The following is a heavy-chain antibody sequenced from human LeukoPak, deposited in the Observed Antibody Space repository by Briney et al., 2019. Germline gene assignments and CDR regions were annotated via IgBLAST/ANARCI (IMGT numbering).Heavy chain of an antibody. D-gene: IGHD6-13*01. J-gene: IGHJ4*02. CDR2: ISYDGSNK. CDR3: ATSRSAAGTSDY. CDR1: GFTFSSYG. V-gene: IGHV3-30*03. Sequence: PGGSLRLSCAASGFTFSSYGMHWVRQAPGKGLEWVAVISYDGSNKYYADSVKGRFTISRDNSKNTLYLQMNSLRAEDTAVYYCATSRSAAGTSDYWGQGTLVTVSS.